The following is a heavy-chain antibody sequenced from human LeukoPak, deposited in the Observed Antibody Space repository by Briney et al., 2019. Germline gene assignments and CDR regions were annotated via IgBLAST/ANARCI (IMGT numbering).Heavy chain of an antibody. V-gene: IGHV3-7*01. D-gene: IGHD3-10*01. CDR2: IKRDGSEK. Sequence: GGSLRLSCAASGFTFSSYWMSWVRQSPGKGLEWVANIKRDGSEKYFMDSVKGRFTISRDNAKNTLYLEMNSLRAEDTAEYFCARERMYSGSGRTYPYYDYWGQGTLVTVSS. J-gene: IGHJ4*02. CDR3: ARERMYSGSGRTYPYYDY. CDR1: GFTFSSYW.